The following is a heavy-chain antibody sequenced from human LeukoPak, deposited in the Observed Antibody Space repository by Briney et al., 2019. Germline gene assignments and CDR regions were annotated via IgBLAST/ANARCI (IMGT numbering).Heavy chain of an antibody. Sequence: GESLKISCKGSGYSFTSYWIGWVRQMPGKGLEWMGISYPGDSDTRYSPSFQGQVTISADKSISTAYLQWSSLKASDTAMYYCARHNRHGQQWLVRPESRPLDYWGQGTLVTVSS. D-gene: IGHD6-19*01. V-gene: IGHV5-51*01. J-gene: IGHJ4*02. CDR2: SYPGDSDT. CDR3: ARHNRHGQQWLVRPESRPLDY. CDR1: GYSFTSYW.